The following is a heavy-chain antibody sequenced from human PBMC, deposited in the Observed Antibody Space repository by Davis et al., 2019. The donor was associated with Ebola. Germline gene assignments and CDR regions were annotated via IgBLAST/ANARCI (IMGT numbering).Heavy chain of an antibody. V-gene: IGHV3-23*01. CDR1: GFTFSSYA. CDR3: AKDTPGVVVAATKGWFDP. D-gene: IGHD2-15*01. Sequence: GESLKISCAASGFTFSSYAMSWVRQAPGKGLEWVSAISGSGGSTYYADSVKGRFTISRDNSKNTLYLQMNSLRAEDTAVYYCAKDTPGVVVAATKGWFDPWGQGTLVTVSS. CDR2: ISGSGGST. J-gene: IGHJ5*02.